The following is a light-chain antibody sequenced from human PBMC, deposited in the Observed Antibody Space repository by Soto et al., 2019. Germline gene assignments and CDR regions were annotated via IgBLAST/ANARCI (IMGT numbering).Light chain of an antibody. CDR3: SSYTSSSTLHV. Sequence: QSVLTQPASVSGSPGQSITISCTETSSDVGGYNYVSWYQQHPGKAPKLMIYDVSNRPSGVSNRFSGSKSGNTASLTISGLQAEDEADYYCSSYTSSSTLHVFGTGTKVTVL. J-gene: IGLJ1*01. CDR1: SSDVGGYNY. V-gene: IGLV2-14*01. CDR2: DVS.